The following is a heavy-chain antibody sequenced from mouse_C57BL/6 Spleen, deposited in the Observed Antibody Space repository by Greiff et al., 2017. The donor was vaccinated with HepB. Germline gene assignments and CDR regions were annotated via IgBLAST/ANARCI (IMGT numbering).Heavy chain of an antibody. CDR2: IYPGSGNT. Sequence: VQLQQSGAELVRPGASVKLSCKASGYTFTDYYINWVKQRPGQGLEWIARIYPGSGNTYYNEKFKGKATLTAEKSSSTAYMQLSSLTSDDSAVYFCARAFAYWGQGTLVTVSA. CDR1: GYTFTDYY. V-gene: IGHV1-76*01. CDR3: ARAFAY. J-gene: IGHJ3*01.